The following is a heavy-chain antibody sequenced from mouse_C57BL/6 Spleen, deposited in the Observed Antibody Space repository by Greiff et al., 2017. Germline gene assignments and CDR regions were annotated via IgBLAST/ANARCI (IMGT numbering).Heavy chain of an antibody. Sequence: QVQLKESGAELVRPGASVTLSCKASGYTFTDYEMHWVKQTPVHGLEWIGAIDPETGGTAYNQKFKGKAILTADKSSSTAYMELRSLTSEDSAVYYCTRSGDYDRRAWFAYWGQGTLVTVSA. V-gene: IGHV1-15*01. J-gene: IGHJ3*01. CDR2: IDPETGGT. D-gene: IGHD2-4*01. CDR3: TRSGDYDRRAWFAY. CDR1: GYTFTDYE.